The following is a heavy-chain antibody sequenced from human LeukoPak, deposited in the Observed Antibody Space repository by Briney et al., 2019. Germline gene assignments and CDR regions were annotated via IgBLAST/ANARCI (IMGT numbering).Heavy chain of an antibody. Sequence: GGSLRLSCAASGFTFSSYSMNWVRQAPGKGLEWVSSISSSSSYIYYAGSVKGRFTVSRDNAKNSLYLQMNSLRAEDTAVYYCARDWFLVDYWGQGTLVTVSS. CDR2: ISSSSSYI. CDR1: GFTFSSYS. J-gene: IGHJ4*02. CDR3: ARDWFLVDY. D-gene: IGHD3-22*01. V-gene: IGHV3-21*01.